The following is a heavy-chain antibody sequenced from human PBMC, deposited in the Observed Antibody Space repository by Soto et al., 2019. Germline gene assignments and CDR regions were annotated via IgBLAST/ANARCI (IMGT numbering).Heavy chain of an antibody. J-gene: IGHJ5*02. Sequence: QVQLVQPGAEVKKPGASVKVSCKASGITSTTYAIHWVPQAPGQGLEWMGWINTGNGNTRYSQTFLGRVSLTTDTSASTASMDLSSLTSEDTAVYYGARAISGYVTWGQGTLITVSS. CDR1: GITSTTYA. CDR2: INTGNGNT. CDR3: ARAISGYVT. V-gene: IGHV1-3*04. D-gene: IGHD5-12*01.